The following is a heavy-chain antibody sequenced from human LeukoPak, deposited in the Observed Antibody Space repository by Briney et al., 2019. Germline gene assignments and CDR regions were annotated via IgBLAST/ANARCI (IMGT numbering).Heavy chain of an antibody. CDR1: GFTFNTYN. D-gene: IGHD1-26*01. Sequence: GGSLRLSCVASGFTFNTYNMIWVRQAPGKGLEWVSAITGSGAFTDYADSVKGRFTISRDNSKSTLYLQMNSLRAEDTAVYYCAKSGSYYPYYYYYMDVWGKGTTVTVSS. CDR2: ITGSGAFT. CDR3: AKSGSYYPYYYYYMDV. J-gene: IGHJ6*03. V-gene: IGHV3-23*01.